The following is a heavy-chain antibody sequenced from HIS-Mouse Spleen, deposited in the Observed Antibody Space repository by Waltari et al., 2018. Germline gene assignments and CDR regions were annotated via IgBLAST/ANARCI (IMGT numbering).Heavy chain of an antibody. CDR1: GDSVSSNSAA. CDR2: TYYRSKWYN. D-gene: IGHD7-27*01. Sequence: QVQLQQSGPGLVKPSQTLSLPCAIPGDSVSSNSAAGNWLGPSPSRGLEWLGRTYYRSKWYNDYAVSVKSRITINPDTSKNQFSLQLNSVTPEDTAVYYCARVTGDDAFDIWGQGTMVTVSS. V-gene: IGHV6-1*01. J-gene: IGHJ3*02. CDR3: ARVTGDDAFDI.